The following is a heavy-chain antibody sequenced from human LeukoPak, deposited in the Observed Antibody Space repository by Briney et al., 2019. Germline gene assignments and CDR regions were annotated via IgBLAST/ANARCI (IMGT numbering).Heavy chain of an antibody. CDR2: ISSSSSYI. Sequence: PGGSLRPSCVASGFSFGNYAVTWVRQAPGKGLEWVSSISSSSSYIYYADSVKGRFTISRDNAKNSLYLQMNSLRAEDTAVYYCARVRRFDSGYDSRAPNWFDPWGQGTLVTVSS. CDR1: GFSFGNYA. J-gene: IGHJ5*02. V-gene: IGHV3-21*01. CDR3: ARVRRFDSGYDSRAPNWFDP. D-gene: IGHD5-12*01.